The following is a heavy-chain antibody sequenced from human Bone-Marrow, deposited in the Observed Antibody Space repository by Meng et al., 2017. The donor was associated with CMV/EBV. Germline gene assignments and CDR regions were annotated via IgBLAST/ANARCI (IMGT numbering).Heavy chain of an antibody. Sequence: ASVKVSCKASGYTFTSYGISWVRQAPGQGLEWMGWISAYNGNTNYAQKLQGRVTMTTDTSTSTAYMELRSLRSDDTAVYYCAREDWSYYDFWSGYSGLDAFDIWGQGPMVPVSS. D-gene: IGHD3-3*01. J-gene: IGHJ3*02. CDR3: AREDWSYYDFWSGYSGLDAFDI. CDR2: ISAYNGNT. V-gene: IGHV1-18*01. CDR1: GYTFTSYG.